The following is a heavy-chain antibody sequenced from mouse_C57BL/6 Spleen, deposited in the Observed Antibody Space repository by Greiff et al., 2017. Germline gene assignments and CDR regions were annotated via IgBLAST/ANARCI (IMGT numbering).Heavy chain of an antibody. D-gene: IGHD1-1*01. CDR2: INPNNGGT. J-gene: IGHJ3*01. V-gene: IGHV1-26*01. CDR3: AREYYYGSKAWFAY. Sequence: EVQLQQSGPELVKPGASVKISCKASGYTFTDYYMNWVKQSHGKSLEWIGDINPNNGGTSYNQKFKGKATLTVDKSSSTAYMELRSLTSEDSAVYYCAREYYYGSKAWFAYWGQGALVNVSA. CDR1: GYTFTDYY.